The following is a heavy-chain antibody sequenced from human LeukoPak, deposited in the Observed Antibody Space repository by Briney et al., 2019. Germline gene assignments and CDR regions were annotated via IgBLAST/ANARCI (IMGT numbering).Heavy chain of an antibody. CDR1: GGTFSSYA. CDR3: ARERGYSSGYYYYYMDV. CDR2: IIPIFGTA. D-gene: IGHD6-25*01. V-gene: IGHV1-69*13. Sequence: ASVKVSCKASGGTFSSYAISWVRQAPGQGLEWMGGIIPIFGTANYAQKFQGRVTITADESTSTAYMELSSLRSEDTAVYYCARERGYSSGYYYYYMDVWGKGTTVTISS. J-gene: IGHJ6*03.